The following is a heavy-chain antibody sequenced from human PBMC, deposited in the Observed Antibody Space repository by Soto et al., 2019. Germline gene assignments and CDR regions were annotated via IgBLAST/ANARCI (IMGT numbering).Heavy chain of an antibody. V-gene: IGHV1-69*08. CDR2: IIPIIGII. CDR3: AGDPDSHYIDSHASSYP. D-gene: IGHD4-4*01. J-gene: IGHJ5*02. CDR1: GGTFRTYT. Sequence: QVQMEQSGAEVKKPGSSVKVSCKASGGTFRTYTITWVRQAPGQGLEWMGRIIPIIGIINYAQKFQGRVTISADKFTGTAYMELTGLRSDDTAVYYCAGDPDSHYIDSHASSYPWGQGTLVTVSS.